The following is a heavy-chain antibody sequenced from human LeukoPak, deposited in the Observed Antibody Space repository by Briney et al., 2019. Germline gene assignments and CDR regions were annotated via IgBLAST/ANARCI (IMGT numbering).Heavy chain of an antibody. CDR2: ISSGRSYT. D-gene: IGHD2-8*02. J-gene: IGHJ6*02. CDR3: SGGSDSDYFFYYGVDV. CDR1: GFSFSDYY. Sequence: GGSLRLSCAASGFSFSDYYMSWIRQAPGEGLEWVSYISSGRSYTHYADSVKGRFTISRDNAKSSLYLQMNSLRAEDTAVYYCSGGSDSDYFFYYGVDVWGQGTTVTVSS. V-gene: IGHV3-11*06.